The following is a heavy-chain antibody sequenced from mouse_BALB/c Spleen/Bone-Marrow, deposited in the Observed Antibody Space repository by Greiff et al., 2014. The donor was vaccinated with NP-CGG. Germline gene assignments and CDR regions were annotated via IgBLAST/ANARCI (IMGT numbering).Heavy chain of an antibody. J-gene: IGHJ2*01. CDR3: AKRGNYGYFDY. V-gene: IGHV2-5-1*01. CDR2: IWRGGSA. Sequence: VQLQQSGPSLVQPSQSLSITCTVSGFLLTSYGVHWVRQSPGKGLEWLGVIWRGGSADYNAAFMSRLSITKDNSKSQVFFKMNSLQADDTAIYYCAKRGNYGYFDYWGQGTTLTVSS. D-gene: IGHD2-1*01. CDR1: GFLLTSYG.